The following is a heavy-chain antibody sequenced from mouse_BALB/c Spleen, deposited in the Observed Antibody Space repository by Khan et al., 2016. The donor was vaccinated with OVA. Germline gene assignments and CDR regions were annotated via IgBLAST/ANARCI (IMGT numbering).Heavy chain of an antibody. CDR3: TRWSYWFAY. D-gene: IGHD2-12*01. Sequence: LKESGSELVRPGASVKLSCKASGYTFTSYWMHWVKQRPGHGLEWIGDIYPGSGSTNYDEKFKSKATLTVDTSSSTAYMQLSSLTSEDSAVYYCTRWSYWFAYWGQGTLVTVSA. CDR1: GYTFTSYW. CDR2: IYPGSGST. J-gene: IGHJ3*01. V-gene: IGHV1S22*01.